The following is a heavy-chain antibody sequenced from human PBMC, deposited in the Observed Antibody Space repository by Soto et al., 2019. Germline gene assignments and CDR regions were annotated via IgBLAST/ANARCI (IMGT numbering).Heavy chain of an antibody. V-gene: IGHV3-23*01. D-gene: IGHD2-2*02. CDR3: AKDRDIVVVPAAIGFWFDP. CDR1: GFTFSSYA. Sequence: GGSLRLSCAASGFTFSSYAMSWVRQAPGKGLEWVSAISGSGGSTYYADSVKGRFTISRDNSKNTLYLQMNSLRAEDTAVYYCAKDRDIVVVPAAIGFWFDPWGQGTLVTVSS. CDR2: ISGSGGST. J-gene: IGHJ5*02.